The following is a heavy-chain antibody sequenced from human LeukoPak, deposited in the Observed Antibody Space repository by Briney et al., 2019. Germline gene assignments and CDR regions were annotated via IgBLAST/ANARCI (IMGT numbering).Heavy chain of an antibody. CDR1: GGSMSNYY. Sequence: SETLSLTCTVSGGSMSNYYWSWIRQPPGKGLEWIGYIYYSGSTNYNPSLKTQITISVDTSKNQFSLKLTSVTAADTAVYYCARSGAVAGVYWYFDLWGRGTLVTVSS. J-gene: IGHJ2*01. CDR2: IYYSGST. CDR3: ARSGAVAGVYWYFDL. D-gene: IGHD6-19*01. V-gene: IGHV4-59*08.